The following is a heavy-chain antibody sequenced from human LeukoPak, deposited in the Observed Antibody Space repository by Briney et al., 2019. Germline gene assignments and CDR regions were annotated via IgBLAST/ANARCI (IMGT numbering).Heavy chain of an antibody. CDR1: GFTFSDYY. J-gene: IGHJ4*02. CDR3: AREHIVVVTAIPYFDY. Sequence: GGSLRLSCAASGFTFSDYYMSWIRQAPGKGLGWVSYISSSGSTIYYADSVKGRFTISRDNAKNSLYLQMNSLRAEGTAVYYCAREHIVVVTAIPYFDYWGQGTLVTVSS. CDR2: ISSSGSTI. V-gene: IGHV3-11*01. D-gene: IGHD2-21*02.